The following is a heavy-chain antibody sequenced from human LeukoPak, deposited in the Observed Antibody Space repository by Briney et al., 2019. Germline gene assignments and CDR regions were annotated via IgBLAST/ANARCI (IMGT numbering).Heavy chain of an antibody. Sequence: ASVKVSCKASGYTFTGYYMHWVRQAPGQGLEWMGWINPNSGGTNYAQKFQGRVTMTRDTSISTAYMELSRLRSDDTAVYYCARSRITMVRGVISWLDPWGQGTLVTVSS. J-gene: IGHJ5*02. CDR2: INPNSGGT. CDR1: GYTFTGYY. V-gene: IGHV1-2*02. CDR3: ARSRITMVRGVISWLDP. D-gene: IGHD3-10*01.